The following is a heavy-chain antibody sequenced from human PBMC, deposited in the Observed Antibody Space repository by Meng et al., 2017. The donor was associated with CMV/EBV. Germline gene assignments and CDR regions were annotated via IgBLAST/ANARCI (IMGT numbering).Heavy chain of an antibody. V-gene: IGHV4-34*01. CDR3: ARESMVRGED. D-gene: IGHD3-10*01. J-gene: IGHJ4*02. CDR2: INHSGST. Sequence: VDVQKWGAGLLRRSEILSLAVAVSGGSFSGYDWSWIRQPPGKRLEWLGNINHSGSTNYNPSLKRRVTISVDTSKNQFSLKLSSVTAADTAMYFCARESMVRGEDWGQGTLVTVSS. CDR1: GGSFSGYD.